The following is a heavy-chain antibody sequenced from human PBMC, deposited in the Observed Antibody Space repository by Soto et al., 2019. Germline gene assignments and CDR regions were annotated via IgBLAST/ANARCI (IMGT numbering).Heavy chain of an antibody. Sequence: EVQLVESGGGLVQPGGSLRLSCAASGFTFSSYWMSWVRQAPGKGLEWVANIKQDGSEKYYVDSVKGRFTMSRDNAKSSLYVQMNSLRAEDTAVYYCAREDPLWNAFDIWGQGTMVTVSS. J-gene: IGHJ3*02. D-gene: IGHD1-1*01. V-gene: IGHV3-7*01. CDR1: GFTFSSYW. CDR3: AREDPLWNAFDI. CDR2: IKQDGSEK.